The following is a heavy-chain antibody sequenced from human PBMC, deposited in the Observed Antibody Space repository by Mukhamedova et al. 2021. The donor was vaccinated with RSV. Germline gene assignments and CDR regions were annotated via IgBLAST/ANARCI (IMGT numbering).Heavy chain of an antibody. J-gene: IGHJ4*02. CDR3: VRGTQAMSNSRLFDY. CDR2: INSDGSSP. Sequence: VRQASGKGLVWVSRINSDGSSPSYADSVEGRFTISRDNAKNTLYLQMNSLRAEDTALYYCVRGTQAMSNSRLFDYWGQGTLVTV. V-gene: IGHV3-74*01. D-gene: IGHD4-11*01.